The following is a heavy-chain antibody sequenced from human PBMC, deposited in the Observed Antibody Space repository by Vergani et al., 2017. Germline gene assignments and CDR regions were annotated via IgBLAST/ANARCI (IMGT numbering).Heavy chain of an antibody. J-gene: IGHJ4*02. CDR2: IYYSGST. V-gene: IGHV4-39*07. CDR1: GGSISSSSYY. Sequence: QLQLQESGPGLVKPSETLSLTCTVSGGSISSSSYYWGWIRQPPGKGLEWIGYIYYSGSTYYNPSLKSRVTISVDTSKNQFSLKLSSVTAADTAVYYCARAPYSSSWVYYFDYWGQGTLVTVSS. CDR3: ARAPYSSSWVYYFDY. D-gene: IGHD6-13*01.